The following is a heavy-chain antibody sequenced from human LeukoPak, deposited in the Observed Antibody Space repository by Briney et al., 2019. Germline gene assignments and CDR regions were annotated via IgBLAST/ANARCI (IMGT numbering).Heavy chain of an antibody. CDR1: GFTVSSSC. J-gene: IGHJ4*02. Sequence: GGSLRLSCAASGFTVSSSCMSWVRQAPGRGLEWVSIIYSSGSTFYADSVKGRFAISRDISKNSLYLQMNSLRAEDTAVYYCASVVGASQKFGYWGQGTLVTVSS. CDR3: ASVVGASQKFGY. V-gene: IGHV3-53*01. D-gene: IGHD1-26*01. CDR2: IYSSGST.